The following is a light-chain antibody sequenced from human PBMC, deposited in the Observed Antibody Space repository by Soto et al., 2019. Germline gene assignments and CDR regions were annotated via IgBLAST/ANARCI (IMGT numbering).Light chain of an antibody. V-gene: IGLV2-8*01. CDR2: EVN. CDR3: TSYAGSNNLGV. J-gene: IGLJ1*01. Sequence: QSALTQPPSASGSPGQSVTISCTGTSSDVGGYNYVSWYQQHPGKAPKLIIYEVNTRPSGVPDRFSGSKSGNTASLTVSGLQAEDEADYFCTSYAGSNNLGVFGTGTKVTVL. CDR1: SSDVGGYNY.